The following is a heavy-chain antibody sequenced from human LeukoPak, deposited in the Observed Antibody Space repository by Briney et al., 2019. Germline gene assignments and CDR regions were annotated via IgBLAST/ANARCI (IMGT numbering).Heavy chain of an antibody. J-gene: IGHJ4*02. CDR1: GFTFRSHA. CDR2: IYENGGTT. Sequence: GGSLRLSCVGSGFTFRSHAMSWVRQAPEKGLEFVSGIYENGGTTYYADSVKGRFTISRDNSKNTLYLQMNSLRAEDTAVYYCAKDGRLHYWGQGTLVTVSS. V-gene: IGHV3-23*01. CDR3: AKDGRLHY.